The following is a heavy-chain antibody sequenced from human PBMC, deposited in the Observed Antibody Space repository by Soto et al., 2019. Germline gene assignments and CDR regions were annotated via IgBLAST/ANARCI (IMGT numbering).Heavy chain of an antibody. CDR3: ARGHRVPARRGYYYYGMDV. CDR1: GWSFSGYY. V-gene: IGHV4-34*01. CDR2: INHSGST. J-gene: IGHJ6*02. D-gene: IGHD2-2*01. Sequence: PXETLSLTCAVYGWSFSGYYWSWIRQPPGKGLEWIGEINHSGSTNYNPSLKSRATISVDTSKNQFSLKLSSVTAADTAVYYCARGHRVPARRGYYYYGMDVWGQGTTVTVSS.